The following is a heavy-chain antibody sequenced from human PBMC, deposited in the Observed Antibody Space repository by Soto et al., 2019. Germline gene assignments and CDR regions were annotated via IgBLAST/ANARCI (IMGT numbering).Heavy chain of an antibody. CDR1: GFTFSSYA. J-gene: IGHJ4*02. D-gene: IGHD4-17*01. CDR2: ISYDGSNK. Sequence: PGGSLRLSCAASGFTFSSYAMHWVRQAPGKGLEWVAVISYDGSNKYYADSVKGRFTISRDNSKNTLYLQMNSLRAEDTAVYYCASVVGDYVFQFDDWGQGTLVTVSS. V-gene: IGHV3-30-3*01. CDR3: ASVVGDYVFQFDD.